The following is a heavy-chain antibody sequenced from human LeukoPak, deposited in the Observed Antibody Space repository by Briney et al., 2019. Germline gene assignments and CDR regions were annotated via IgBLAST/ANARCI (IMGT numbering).Heavy chain of an antibody. V-gene: IGHV4-4*07. Sequence: PSETLSLTCTVSGGSISSYYWSWIRQPAGKGLEWIGRIYTSGSTNYNPSLKSRVTISVDTSKNQFSLKLSSVTAADAAVYYCGRAPNLGQGYWFDPWGQGTLVTVSS. D-gene: IGHD3-16*01. CDR3: GRAPNLGQGYWFDP. CDR1: GGSISSYY. J-gene: IGHJ5*02. CDR2: IYTSGST.